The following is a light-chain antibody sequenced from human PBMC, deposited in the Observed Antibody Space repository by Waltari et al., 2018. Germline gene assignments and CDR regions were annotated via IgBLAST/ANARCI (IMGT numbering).Light chain of an antibody. CDR3: QHYNNYPPT. J-gene: IGKJ4*01. CDR1: QSISSW. Sequence: DIQMTQSPSTLSASVGDRVTITCRASQSISSWLAWYQQKPGKAPKLLIYKASSLQSDVPSRFSGSGSGTEFTLPISSLQPDDFATFYCQHYNNYPPTFGGGTKVEIK. V-gene: IGKV1-5*03. CDR2: KAS.